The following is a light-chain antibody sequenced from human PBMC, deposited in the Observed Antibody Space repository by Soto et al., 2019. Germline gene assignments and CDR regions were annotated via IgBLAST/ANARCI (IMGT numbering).Light chain of an antibody. V-gene: IGLV1-51*01. J-gene: IGLJ2*01. CDR3: ATWDGSLPAEV. CDR2: DNN. CDR1: SSNIGNNY. Sequence: QSVLTQSPSVSAAPGQTVTISCSGSSSNIGNNYVSWYQQLPGTAPKLLIYDNNKRPSGIPDRFSGSKSGTSGTLDITGLQTGDEADYYCATWDGSLPAEVFGGGTKLTVL.